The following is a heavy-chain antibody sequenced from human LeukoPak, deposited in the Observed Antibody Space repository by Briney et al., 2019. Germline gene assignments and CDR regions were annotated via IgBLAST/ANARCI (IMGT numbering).Heavy chain of an antibody. CDR3: AKDDGWVQYAN. Sequence: GGSLRLSCAASGFTFSSYSMNWVRQAPGKGLEWVSSISSSSSYIYYADSVKGRFTISRDNAKNSLYLQMNSLRAEDTAVYYCAKDDGWVQYANWGQGTLVTVSS. V-gene: IGHV3-21*01. J-gene: IGHJ4*02. CDR1: GFTFSSYS. D-gene: IGHD5-24*01. CDR2: ISSSSSYI.